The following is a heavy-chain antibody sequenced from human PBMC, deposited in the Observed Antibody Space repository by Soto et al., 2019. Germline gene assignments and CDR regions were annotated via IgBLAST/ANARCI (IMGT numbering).Heavy chain of an antibody. Sequence: EVHLLESGGDLVQPGGSLRVSCAASGFTFSSHAMSWVRQAPGKGLEWVSSISGGGGTTDYADSVKGRFTISRDNSKNTLYLQMNSLRAEDTAVYYCARETGWGYDFWSGYLDYWGQGTLVTVSS. CDR1: GFTFSSHA. J-gene: IGHJ4*02. CDR2: ISGGGGTT. V-gene: IGHV3-23*01. D-gene: IGHD3-3*01. CDR3: ARETGWGYDFWSGYLDY.